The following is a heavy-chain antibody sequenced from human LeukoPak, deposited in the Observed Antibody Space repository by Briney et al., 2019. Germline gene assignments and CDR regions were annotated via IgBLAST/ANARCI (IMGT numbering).Heavy chain of an antibody. Sequence: PSETLSLTCAVSGGSISSGGYSWSWIRQPPGKGLEWIGYIYYSGSTNYNPSLKSRVTISVDRSRNQFSLKLSSVTAADTAVYYCAAVRTDWCFDPWGQGTLVTVSS. CDR1: GGSISSGGYS. D-gene: IGHD2-8*02. CDR2: IYYSGST. J-gene: IGHJ5*02. V-gene: IGHV4-61*08. CDR3: AAVRTDWCFDP.